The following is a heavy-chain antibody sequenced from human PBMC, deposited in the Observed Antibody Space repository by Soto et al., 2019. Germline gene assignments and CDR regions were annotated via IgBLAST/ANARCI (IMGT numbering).Heavy chain of an antibody. J-gene: IGHJ3*02. V-gene: IGHV4-59*01. D-gene: IGHD3-22*01. Sequence: QVQLQESGPGLVKPSETLSLTCTVSGGSISSYYWSWIRQPPGKGLEWIGYIYYSGSTNYNPSLKSRVNISVDTSKNQFSLKLSSVTAADTAVYYCARDLIAYHDAFDIWGQGTMVTVSS. CDR1: GGSISSYY. CDR2: IYYSGST. CDR3: ARDLIAYHDAFDI.